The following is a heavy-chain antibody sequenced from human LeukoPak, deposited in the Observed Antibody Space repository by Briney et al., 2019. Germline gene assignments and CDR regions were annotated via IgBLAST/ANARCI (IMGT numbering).Heavy chain of an antibody. CDR3: AGGNSWHSYHPYYYYYYMDV. CDR1: GGSFSGYY. D-gene: IGHD6-13*01. Sequence: SETLSLTCAVYGGSFSGYYWSWIRQPPGKGLEWIGEINHSGSTNYNPSLKSRVTISVDTSKNQFSLKLSSVTAADTAVYYCAGGNSWHSYHPYYYYYYMDVWGKGTTVTVSS. CDR2: INHSGST. V-gene: IGHV4-34*01. J-gene: IGHJ6*03.